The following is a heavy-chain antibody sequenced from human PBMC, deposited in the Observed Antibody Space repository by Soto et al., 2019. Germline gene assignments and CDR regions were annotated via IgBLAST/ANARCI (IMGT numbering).Heavy chain of an antibody. CDR3: ARKPSGTGEFDY. D-gene: IGHD3-16*01. CDR2: IYYSGST. V-gene: IGHV4-28*01. CDR1: GYSISSSNW. J-gene: IGHJ4*02. Sequence: QVQLQESGPGLVKTSDTQSLTCAVSGYSISSSNWWGWIRQPPGKGLEWIGYIYYSGSTYYNPSLKSRVTMSVDTSKNQFSLKVTSVTAVDTAVYYCARKPSGTGEFDYWGQGTLVTVSS.